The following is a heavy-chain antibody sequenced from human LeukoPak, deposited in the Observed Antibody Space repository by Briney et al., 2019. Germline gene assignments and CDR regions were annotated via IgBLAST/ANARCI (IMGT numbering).Heavy chain of an antibody. CDR3: ARASQQLVIWSAAFDI. V-gene: IGHV3-33*01. Sequence: GGSLRLSCAASEFTFSDFGMHWVRQAPGKGLEWVAAIWYDGSNYYYADFVKGRFTISRDNAKDSLYLQMNSLRAEDTAVYYCARASQQLVIWSAAFDIWGQGTMVTVSS. CDR1: EFTFSDFG. D-gene: IGHD6-13*01. CDR2: IWYDGSNY. J-gene: IGHJ3*02.